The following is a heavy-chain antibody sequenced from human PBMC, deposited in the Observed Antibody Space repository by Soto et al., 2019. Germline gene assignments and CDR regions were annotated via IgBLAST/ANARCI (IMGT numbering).Heavy chain of an antibody. CDR2: INEDGGET. D-gene: IGHD3-10*01. V-gene: IGHV3-7*01. CDR3: VRVGDGGSNYYGLDV. Sequence: PGGSLRLSSAASGFTFHDHWMTWVRQSPGKGLEWVAIINEDGGETHYLDSVKGRFTISRDNIEKSVSLQLKSLRVEDTAEYYCVRVGDGGSNYYGLDVWGQGTTVTVSS. CDR1: GFTFHDHW. J-gene: IGHJ6*02.